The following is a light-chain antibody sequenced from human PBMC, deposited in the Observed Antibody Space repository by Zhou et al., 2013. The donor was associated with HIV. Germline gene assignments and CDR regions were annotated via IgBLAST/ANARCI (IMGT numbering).Light chain of an antibody. J-gene: IGKJ2*01. Sequence: EIVMTQSPATLSVSPGERVTLSCRASQTVRTNLAWYQQKPGQAPRLLIYGVSTRATGIPARFSGSGSGTEFTLTINTMQSEDFAVYYCQQYNTWPYTFGQGTRVEIK. CDR3: QQYNTWPYT. CDR1: QTVRTN. CDR2: GVS. V-gene: IGKV3-15*01.